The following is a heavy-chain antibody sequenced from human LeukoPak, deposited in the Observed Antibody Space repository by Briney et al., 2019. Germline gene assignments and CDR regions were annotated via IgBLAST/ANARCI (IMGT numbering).Heavy chain of an antibody. CDR1: GGSISSSSYY. CDR3: ARGSLWFGPQRESFDY. D-gene: IGHD3-10*01. V-gene: IGHV4-39*07. CDR2: IYYSGST. Sequence: SETLSLTCTVSGGSISSSSYYWGWIRQPPGKGLEWIGSIYYSGSTYYNPSLKSQVTISVDTSKNQFSLKLSSVTAADTAVYYCARGSLWFGPQRESFDYWGQGALVTVSS. J-gene: IGHJ4*02.